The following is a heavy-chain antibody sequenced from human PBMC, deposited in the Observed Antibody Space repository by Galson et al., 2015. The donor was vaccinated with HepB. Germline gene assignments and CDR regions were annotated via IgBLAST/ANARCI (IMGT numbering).Heavy chain of an antibody. J-gene: IGHJ5*02. CDR1: GFTFSSYS. CDR3: EGFDWLLGFDP. D-gene: IGHD3-9*01. V-gene: IGHV3-21*01. Sequence: LSLSCAASGFTFSSYSMNWVRQAPGKGLEWVSSISSSSSYIYYADSVKGRFTISRDNAKNSLYLQMNSLRAEDTAVYYCEGFDWLLGFDPWGQGTLVTVSS. CDR2: ISSSSSYI.